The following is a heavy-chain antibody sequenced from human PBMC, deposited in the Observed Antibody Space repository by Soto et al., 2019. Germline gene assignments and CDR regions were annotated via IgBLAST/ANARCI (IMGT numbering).Heavy chain of an antibody. Sequence: QVQLVQSGAEVKKPGSSVKVSCKASGGSFSSSAFSWVRQAPGQGLEWMGGIIPMFGTANYAQKFQARVTIFADKSTSIVYMELSSLRFEDTAVYYCARGRYNSSGYVFDYWGQGTLVTIST. J-gene: IGHJ4*02. CDR3: ARGRYNSSGYVFDY. V-gene: IGHV1-69*06. CDR2: IIPMFGTA. D-gene: IGHD3-22*01. CDR1: GGSFSSSA.